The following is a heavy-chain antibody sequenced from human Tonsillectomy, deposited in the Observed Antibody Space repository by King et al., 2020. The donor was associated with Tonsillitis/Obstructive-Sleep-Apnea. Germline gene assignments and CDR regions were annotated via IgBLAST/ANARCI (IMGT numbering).Heavy chain of an antibody. Sequence: VQLVESGGGLVQPGGSLRLSCAASGFTVSRNYMSWVRQAPGKGLEWVSVIYSGGSTFYADSVNGRFTISRDNSKNTLYLQMNSLRAEDTAVYYCARGLWIQLWHPFDPWGQGTLVTVSS. J-gene: IGHJ5*02. V-gene: IGHV3-66*01. CDR2: IYSGGST. CDR3: ARGLWIQLWHPFDP. CDR1: GFTVSRNY. D-gene: IGHD5-18*01.